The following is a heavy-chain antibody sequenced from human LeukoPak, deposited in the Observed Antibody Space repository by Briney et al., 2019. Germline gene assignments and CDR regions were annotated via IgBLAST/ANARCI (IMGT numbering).Heavy chain of an antibody. D-gene: IGHD1-20*01. CDR1: GFTFDDYA. CDR3: AKDVKYNWNYIDY. V-gene: IGHV3-30*18. Sequence: PGGSLRLSCAASGFTFDDYAMHWVRQAPGKGLEWVAVISYDGSSKYYADSVKGRFTISRDNSKNTLYLQMNSLRAEDTALYYCAKDVKYNWNYIDYWGQGALVTVSS. CDR2: ISYDGSSK. J-gene: IGHJ4*02.